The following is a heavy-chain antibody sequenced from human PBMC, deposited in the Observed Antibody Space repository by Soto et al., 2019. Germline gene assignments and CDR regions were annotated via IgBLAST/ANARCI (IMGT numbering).Heavy chain of an antibody. J-gene: IGHJ6*02. CDR1: GFTFSYHA. D-gene: IGHD3-10*01. Sequence: QVQLVESGGGVVQPGRSLRLSCAASGFTFSYHALNWVRQAPGKGLEWVAVISYDGDNKYIAESVKDRFTISRDNSKNTVSLQMNSMRSDDTGMYFRARRTTTYGFCEMDVWVHGTRISVCS. CDR2: ISYDGDNK. V-gene: IGHV3-30-3*01. CDR3: ARRTTTYGFCEMDV.